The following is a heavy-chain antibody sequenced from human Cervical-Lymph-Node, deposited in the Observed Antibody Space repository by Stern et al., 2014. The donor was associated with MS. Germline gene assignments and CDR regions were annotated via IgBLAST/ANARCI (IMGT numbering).Heavy chain of an antibody. J-gene: IGHJ4*02. CDR3: AREALAAGGLDY. Sequence: VQLEESGPGLVKPSETLSLTCTVSGVSISSYYWSWIRQPPGQGLEWIGYIYYSGSTNYNPSLKSRVTISVDTSKNQFSLKLSSVTAADTAVYYCAREALAAGGLDYWGQGTLVTVSS. D-gene: IGHD6-13*01. CDR1: GVSISSYY. V-gene: IGHV4-59*01. CDR2: IYYSGST.